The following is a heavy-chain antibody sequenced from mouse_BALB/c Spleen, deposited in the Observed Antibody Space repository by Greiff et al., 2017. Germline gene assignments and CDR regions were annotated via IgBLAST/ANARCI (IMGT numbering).Heavy chain of an antibody. J-gene: IGHJ3*01. D-gene: IGHD3-1*01. CDR3: ARQRACGSFAY. CDR2: ISSGGGST. CDR1: GFAFSSYD. Sequence: EVKLVESGGGLVKPGGSLKLSCAASGFAFSSYDMSWVRQTPEKRLEWVAYISSGGGSTYYPDTVKGRFTISRDNAKNTLYLQMSSLKSEDTAMYYCARQRACGSFAYWGQGTLVTVSA. V-gene: IGHV5-12-1*01.